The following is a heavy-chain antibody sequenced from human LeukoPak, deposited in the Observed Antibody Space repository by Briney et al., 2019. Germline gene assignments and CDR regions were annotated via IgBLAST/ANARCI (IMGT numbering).Heavy chain of an antibody. J-gene: IGHJ6*03. D-gene: IGHD2-15*01. CDR1: GGSISSSSYY. CDR3: ASFYCSGGSCYQYYSYYYMDV. CDR2: IYYSGST. V-gene: IGHV4-39*01. Sequence: SETLSLACTVSGGSISSSSYYWGWIRQPPGKGLEWIGSIYYSGSTYSNPSLQSRVTISVDTSKNQFSLKLNSVTAADTAVYYCASFYCSGGSCYQYYSYYYMDVWGKGTTVTISS.